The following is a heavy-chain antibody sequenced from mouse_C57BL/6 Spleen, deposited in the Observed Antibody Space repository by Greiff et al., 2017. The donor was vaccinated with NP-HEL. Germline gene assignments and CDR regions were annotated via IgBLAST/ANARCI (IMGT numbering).Heavy chain of an antibody. J-gene: IGHJ4*01. CDR3: SIYYGYGGGYAMDY. V-gene: IGHV5-17*01. CDR2: ISSGSSTI. CDR1: GFTFSDYG. Sequence: EVMLVESGGGLVKPGGSLKLSCAASGFTFSDYGMHWVRQAPEKGLEWVAYISSGSSTIYYADTVKGRFTISRDNAKNTLFLQMTSLRSEDTAMYYCSIYYGYGGGYAMDYWGQGTSVTVSS. D-gene: IGHD2-2*01.